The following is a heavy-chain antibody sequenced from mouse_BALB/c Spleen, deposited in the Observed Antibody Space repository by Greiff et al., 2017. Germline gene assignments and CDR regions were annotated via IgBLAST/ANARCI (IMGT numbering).Heavy chain of an antibody. CDR1: GFTFSSYT. Sequence: EVQLVESGGGLVQPGGSLKLSCAASGFTFSSYTMSWVRQTPEKRLEWVAYISNGGGSTYYPDTVKGRFTISRDNAKNTLYLQMSSLKSEDTAMYYCARQYGSPYAMDYWGQGTSVTVSS. D-gene: IGHD1-1*01. CDR3: ARQYGSPYAMDY. J-gene: IGHJ4*01. CDR2: ISNGGGST. V-gene: IGHV5-12-2*01.